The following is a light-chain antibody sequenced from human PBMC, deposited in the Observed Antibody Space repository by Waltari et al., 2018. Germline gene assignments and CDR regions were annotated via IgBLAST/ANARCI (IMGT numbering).Light chain of an antibody. CDR1: SSHVRNPTF. CDR3: CSYGDSVM. Sequence: QSALTQPASVSGSPGQSITISCSGISSHVRNPTFVSSYQHLPDEAPKLVIYEGSKRPSGVSDRFSGSKSGNTASLTISGLQAEDEADYYCCSYGDSVMFGGGTKLTVL. V-gene: IGLV2-23*01. CDR2: EGS. J-gene: IGLJ3*02.